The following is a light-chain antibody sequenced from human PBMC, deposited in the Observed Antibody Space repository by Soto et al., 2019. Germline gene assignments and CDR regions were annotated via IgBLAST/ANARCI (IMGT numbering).Light chain of an antibody. CDR2: GAS. J-gene: IGKJ4*01. CDR3: QQYFNWALTWT. Sequence: EIELTQSPATLSVSAGGTVTLSCRASQSIRTNVAWYQQIPGQAPRLLVYGASTRATGVPARFSGSGSGTEFPLTISSLQSEDSAFYYCQQYFNWALTWTFGSGAKVQFK. V-gene: IGKV3-15*01. CDR1: QSIRTN.